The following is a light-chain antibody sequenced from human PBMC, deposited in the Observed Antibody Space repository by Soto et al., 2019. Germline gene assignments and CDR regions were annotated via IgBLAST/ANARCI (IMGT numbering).Light chain of an antibody. CDR3: QQRTNWPYT. CDR1: QTISSY. V-gene: IGKV3-11*01. J-gene: IGKJ2*01. CDR2: DAS. Sequence: ETVLTQSPATLSLSPGERATLSCRASQTISSYLAWYQQKPGQSPRLLIYDASNRATGIPAKFSGSGSGTDFTLIINSLEPEDFAVYYCQQRTNWPYTFGQGTKLEIK.